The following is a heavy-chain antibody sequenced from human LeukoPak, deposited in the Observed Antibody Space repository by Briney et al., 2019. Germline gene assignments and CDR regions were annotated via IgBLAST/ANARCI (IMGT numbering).Heavy chain of an antibody. CDR2: IYTSGST. D-gene: IGHD2-2*01. V-gene: IGHV4-4*07. J-gene: IGHJ5*02. CDR3: ARIRYCSSTSCYAGVHWFDP. Sequence: TSETLSLTCTVSGGSISSYYWSWIRQPAGKGLEWIGRIYTSGSTNYNPSLKSRVTMSVDTSKNQFSLKLSSVTAADTAVYYCARIRYCSSTSCYAGVHWFDPWGQGTLVTVSS. CDR1: GGSISSYY.